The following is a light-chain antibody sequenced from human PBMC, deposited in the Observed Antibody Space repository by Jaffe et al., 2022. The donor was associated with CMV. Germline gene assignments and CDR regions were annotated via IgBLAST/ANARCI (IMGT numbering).Light chain of an antibody. J-gene: IGLJ3*02. Sequence: QSALTQPRSVSGSPGQSVTISCTGTSSDVGVYNYVSWYQQYPGKAPKLTIFDVSKRPSGVPDRFSGSKSGNTASLTISGLQAEDEADYYCCSYAGTYTWVFGGGTKVSVL. CDR2: DVS. V-gene: IGLV2-11*01. CDR1: SSDVGVYNY. CDR3: CSYAGTYTWV.